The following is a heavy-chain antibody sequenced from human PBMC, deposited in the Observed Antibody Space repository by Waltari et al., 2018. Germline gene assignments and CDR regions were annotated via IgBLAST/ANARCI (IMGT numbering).Heavy chain of an antibody. CDR2: INHSGSI. J-gene: IGHJ3*02. D-gene: IGHD2-2*01. V-gene: IGHV4-34*01. CDR1: GGSSSGYY. CDR3: ARGKESRYQLLRSGFDI. Sequence: QVQLQQWGAGLLKPSETLSLTCAVYGGSSSGYYWSWIRQPPGKGLEWIGEINHSGSINYNPSLKSRVTMSVDTSRNQFSLRLSSVTAADTAVYYCARGKESRYQLLRSGFDIWGQGTMVTVSS.